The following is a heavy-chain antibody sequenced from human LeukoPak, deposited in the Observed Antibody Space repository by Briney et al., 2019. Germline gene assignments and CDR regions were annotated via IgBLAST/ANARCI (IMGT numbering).Heavy chain of an antibody. V-gene: IGHV3-7*01. D-gene: IGHD1-7*01. CDR1: GFTFSSYW. Sequence: GGSLRLSCAASGFTFSSYWMSWVRQAPGKGLEWVANIKQDGSEKYYVDSVKGRFTISRDNAKNSLYLQMNSLRAEDTAVYYCTRLTGTEGKNWFDPWGQGTLVTVSS. CDR3: TRLTGTEGKNWFDP. J-gene: IGHJ5*02. CDR2: IKQDGSEK.